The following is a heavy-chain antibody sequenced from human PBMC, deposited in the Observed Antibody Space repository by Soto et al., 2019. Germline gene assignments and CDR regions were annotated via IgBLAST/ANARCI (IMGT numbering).Heavy chain of an antibody. J-gene: IGHJ6*02. CDR2: VVVGSGNT. D-gene: IGHD6-13*01. CDR3: AAVYKQQAAENYYYYYGMDV. CDR1: GFTFTSSA. Sequence: SVKVSCKASGFTFTSSAVQWVRQARGQRLEWIGWVVVGSGNTNYAQKFQERVTITRDISTSTASMELSSLRSEDTAVYYCAAVYKQQAAENYYYYYGMDVWGQGTTVTVSS. V-gene: IGHV1-58*01.